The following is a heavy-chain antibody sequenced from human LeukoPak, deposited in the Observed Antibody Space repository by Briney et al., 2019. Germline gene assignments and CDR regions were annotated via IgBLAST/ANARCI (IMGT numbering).Heavy chain of an antibody. CDR1: GFRFSDHY. J-gene: IGHJ3*02. CDR3: ASPRDDAFDI. V-gene: IGHV3-11*01. CDR2: ITSSGSTI. Sequence: PGGSLRLSCAASGFRFSDHYMSWIRQAPGKGLEWVSYITSSGSTIYYADSVKGRFTISRDNAKNSLYLQMNSLRAEDTAVYYCASPRDDAFDIWGQGTMVTVSS.